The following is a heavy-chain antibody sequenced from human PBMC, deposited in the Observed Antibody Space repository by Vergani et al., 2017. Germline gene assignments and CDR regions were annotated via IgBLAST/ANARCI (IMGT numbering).Heavy chain of an antibody. V-gene: IGHV1-69*12. J-gene: IGHJ4*02. D-gene: IGHD4-17*01. Sequence: QVQLVQSGAEVKKPWSSVKVSCQASGDRFSGYAFNWVRQSPGQGLEWMGGIIPIFGTTNYAQKFQGRVTITADESKSTVYMELGRLRSEDTAVYFCARAEVLDFGDYAHFNYWGQGTLVTVSS. CDR3: ARAEVLDFGDYAHFNY. CDR2: IIPIFGTT. CDR1: GDRFSGYA.